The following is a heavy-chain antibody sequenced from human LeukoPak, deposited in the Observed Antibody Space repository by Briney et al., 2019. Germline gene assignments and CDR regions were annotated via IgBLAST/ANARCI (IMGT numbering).Heavy chain of an antibody. CDR1: GYTFTSYY. J-gene: IGHJ6*02. V-gene: IGHV1-46*01. CDR3: ARDKGYGDYGNYGMDV. D-gene: IGHD4-17*01. Sequence: ASVKVSCKASGYTFTSYYMHWVRQAPGQGLEWMGIINPSGGSTSYAQKSQGRVTMTRDTSTSTVYMELSSLRSEDTAVYYCARDKGYGDYGNYGMDVWGQGTTVTVSS. CDR2: INPSGGST.